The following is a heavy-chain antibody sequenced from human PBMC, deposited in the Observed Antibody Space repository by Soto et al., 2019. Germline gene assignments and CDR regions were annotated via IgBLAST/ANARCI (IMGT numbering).Heavy chain of an antibody. CDR2: ISGSGGST. V-gene: IGHV3-23*01. Sequence: GGSLRLSCAASGFTFSSYAMSWVRQAPGKGLEWVSAISGSGGSTYYADSVKGRFTISRDNSKNTLYLQMNSLRAEDTAVYYCAKSGCSSTSCYYYYYYMDVWGKGTTVTVSS. CDR3: AKSGCSSTSCYYYYYYMDV. J-gene: IGHJ6*03. CDR1: GFTFSSYA. D-gene: IGHD2-2*01.